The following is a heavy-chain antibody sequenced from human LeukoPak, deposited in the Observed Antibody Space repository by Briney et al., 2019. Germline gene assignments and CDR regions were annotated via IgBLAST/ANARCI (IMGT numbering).Heavy chain of an antibody. Sequence: ASVKVSCKASGYTFTGYYMHWVRQAPGQGLEWMGWINPKSGGTNYAQKFQGRVTMARDTSISTAYMELSRLRSDDTAVYYCARAEGGTIFGVVISWGQGTLVTVSS. D-gene: IGHD3-3*01. CDR1: GYTFTGYY. CDR2: INPKSGGT. V-gene: IGHV1-2*02. CDR3: ARAEGGTIFGVVIS. J-gene: IGHJ5*02.